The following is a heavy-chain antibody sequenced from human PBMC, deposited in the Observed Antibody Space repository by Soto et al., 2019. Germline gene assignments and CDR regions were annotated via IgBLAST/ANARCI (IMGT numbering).Heavy chain of an antibody. Sequence: QLQLQESGPGLVKPSETLSLTCSVSGGSISSSSYFWGWIRQPPGKGLEWIGSIYYSGSTVYIPSLRSRVTVFVDTSKNQFTLKLSSVTAADTAVYYCATHPSDFWFDPWGQGTLVTVSS. CDR1: GGSISSSSYF. J-gene: IGHJ5*02. V-gene: IGHV4-39*01. CDR3: ATHPSDFWFDP. D-gene: IGHD2-21*02. CDR2: IYYSGST.